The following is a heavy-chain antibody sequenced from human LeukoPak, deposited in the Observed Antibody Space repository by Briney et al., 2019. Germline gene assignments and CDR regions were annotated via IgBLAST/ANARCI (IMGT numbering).Heavy chain of an antibody. V-gene: IGHV6-1*01. CDR2: TYHRSKWYS. CDR1: GDSVSSNSVA. D-gene: IGHD5-12*01. J-gene: IGHJ4*02. Sequence: SQTLSLTCAISGDSVSSNSVAWNWIRQSPSRGLEWLGRTYHRSKWYSDYTVSVKSRITINADTSKNQFSLQLNSVTPEDTAVYYCARGSGHGDFDYRDQGTLVTVSS. CDR3: ARGSGHGDFDY.